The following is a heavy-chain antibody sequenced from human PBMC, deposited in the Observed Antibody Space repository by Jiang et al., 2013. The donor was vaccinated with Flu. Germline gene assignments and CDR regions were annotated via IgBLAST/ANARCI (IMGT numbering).Heavy chain of an antibody. D-gene: IGHD4-17*01. CDR2: IWYDGSNK. CDR3: AREDYGDYAGFDY. CDR1: GFTFSSYG. V-gene: IGHV3-33*01. J-gene: IGHJ4*02. Sequence: PGRSLRLSCAASGFTFSSYGMHWVRQAPGKGLEWVAVIWYDGSNKYYADSVKGRFTISRDNSKNTLYLQMNSLRAEDTAVYYCAREDYGDYAGFDYWGQGTLVTVSS.